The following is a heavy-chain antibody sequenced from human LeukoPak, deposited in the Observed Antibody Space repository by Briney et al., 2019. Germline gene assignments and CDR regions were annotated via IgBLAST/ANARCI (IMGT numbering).Heavy chain of an antibody. D-gene: IGHD6-19*01. CDR1: GFTFSSYG. CDR3: ARDTPTPPGIAVAGTSLYDY. V-gene: IGHV3-23*01. CDR2: ISGSGGST. Sequence: GGSLRLSCAASGFTFSSYGMSWVRQAPGKGLEWVSAISGSGGSTYYADSVKGRFTISRDNAKNSLYLQMNSLRAEDTAGYYCARDTPTPPGIAVAGTSLYDYWGQGTLVTVSS. J-gene: IGHJ4*02.